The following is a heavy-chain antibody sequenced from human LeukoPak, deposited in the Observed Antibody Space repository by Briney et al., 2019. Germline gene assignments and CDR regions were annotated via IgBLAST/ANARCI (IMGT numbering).Heavy chain of an antibody. J-gene: IGHJ4*02. D-gene: IGHD1-26*01. V-gene: IGHV3-21*01. CDR1: GFTFSSYS. CDR3: ARPRSYATNYYFDC. CDR2: ISSSSSYI. Sequence: PGGSLRLSCAASGFTFSSYSMNWVRQAPGKGLEWVSSISSSSSYIYYADSVKGRFTISRDNAKNSLYLQMNSLRAEDTAVYYCARPRSYATNYYFDCWGQGTLVTVSS.